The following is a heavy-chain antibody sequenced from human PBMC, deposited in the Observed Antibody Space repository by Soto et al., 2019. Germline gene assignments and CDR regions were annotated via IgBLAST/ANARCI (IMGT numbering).Heavy chain of an antibody. D-gene: IGHD3-22*01. J-gene: IGHJ4*02. CDR1: GDSIGSYY. Sequence: PSETLSLTCPVSGDSIGSYYCMWIRQPPGKGLEYIGYLYYGRSADYNPSLKSRVTLSVDTSTNQCSLTLSSMTAADTAVYYCALRSMAVVPEYWGQGTLVTVSS. CDR2: LYYGRSA. CDR3: ALRSMAVVPEY. V-gene: IGHV4-59*01.